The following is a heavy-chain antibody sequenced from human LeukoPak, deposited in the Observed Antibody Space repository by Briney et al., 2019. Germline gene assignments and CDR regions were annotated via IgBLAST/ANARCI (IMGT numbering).Heavy chain of an antibody. V-gene: IGHV3-66*02. CDR1: GFTVSSNY. Sequence: GGSLRLSCAASGFTVSSNYMSWVRQAPGKGLEWVSVIYSGGSTYYADSVKGRFTISRDNSKNTLYLQMNSRRAEDTAVYYCARFTYGDDPGGGYFDYWGQGTRVTVSS. CDR3: ARFTYGDDPGGGYFDY. D-gene: IGHD4-17*01. J-gene: IGHJ4*02. CDR2: IYSGGST.